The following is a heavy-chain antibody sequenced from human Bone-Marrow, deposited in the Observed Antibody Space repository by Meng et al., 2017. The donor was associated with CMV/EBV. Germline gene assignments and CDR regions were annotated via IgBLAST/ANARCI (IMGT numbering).Heavy chain of an antibody. Sequence: GASLKISCAASGFTFSDYYMSWIRQAPGKGLEWVSYISSSGSTIYYADSVKGRFTISRYNAKNSLYLQMNSLRAEDTAVYYCARYQRYCSSTSCSIRLAYYYYGMDVWGQGTTVTVSS. V-gene: IGHV3-11*01. CDR1: GFTFSDYY. J-gene: IGHJ6*02. CDR2: ISSSGSTI. D-gene: IGHD2-2*01. CDR3: ARYQRYCSSTSCSIRLAYYYYGMDV.